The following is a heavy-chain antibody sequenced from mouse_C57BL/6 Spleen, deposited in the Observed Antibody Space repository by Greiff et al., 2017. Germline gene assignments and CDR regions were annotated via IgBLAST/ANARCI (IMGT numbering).Heavy chain of an antibody. Sequence: VQLQQPGAELVKPGASVKLSCKASGYTFTSYWMQWVKQRPGQGLEWIGEIDPSDSYTNYNQKFKGKATLTVDTSSSTAYMQLSSLTSEDSAVYYCARRDDYGHWGQGTTLTVSS. CDR3: ARRDDYGH. V-gene: IGHV1-50*01. J-gene: IGHJ2*01. CDR1: GYTFTSYW. D-gene: IGHD2-4*01. CDR2: IDPSDSYT.